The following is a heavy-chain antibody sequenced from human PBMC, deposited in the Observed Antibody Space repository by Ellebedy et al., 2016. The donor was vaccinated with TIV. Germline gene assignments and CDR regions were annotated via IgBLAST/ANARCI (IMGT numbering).Heavy chain of an antibody. CDR1: GDSISSGGYY. CDR2: IIYSGRT. V-gene: IGHV4-31*03. CDR3: ARDLYYDFEFLGFDP. D-gene: IGHD3-3*01. J-gene: IGHJ5*02. Sequence: SETLSLTXTVSGDSISSGGYYWSWIRQHPGRGLEWIGYIIYSGRTSYNPSLESRLTISVDTSKNQFSLKLSSVTAADTAVYYCARDLYYDFEFLGFDPWGQGTLVTVSS.